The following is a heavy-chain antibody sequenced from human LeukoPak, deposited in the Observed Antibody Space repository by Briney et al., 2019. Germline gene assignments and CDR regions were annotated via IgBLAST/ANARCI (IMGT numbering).Heavy chain of an antibody. J-gene: IGHJ6*02. Sequence: EPSETLSLTCTVSGGSISSSGYYWGWIRQPPGKGLEWIGSIYYSGSTYYNPSLKSRVTISVDTSKNQFSLKLSSVTAADTAVYYCARSYGSGPYWSYYGMDVWGQGTTVTVSS. D-gene: IGHD3-10*01. CDR1: GGSISSSGYY. V-gene: IGHV4-39*01. CDR3: ARSYGSGPYWSYYGMDV. CDR2: IYYSGST.